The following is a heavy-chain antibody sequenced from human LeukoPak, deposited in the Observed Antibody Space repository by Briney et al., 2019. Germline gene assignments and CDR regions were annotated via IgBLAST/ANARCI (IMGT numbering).Heavy chain of an antibody. D-gene: IGHD4-17*01. Sequence: SETLSLTCAVYGGSFSGYYWSWIRQPPGKGLEWIGEINHSGSTNYNPSLKSRVTISVDTSKNQFSLKLSSVTAADTAVYYCARHFPRPQPYGDWFDYWGQGTLVTVSS. CDR3: ARHFPRPQPYGDWFDY. CDR1: GGSFSGYY. V-gene: IGHV4-34*01. CDR2: INHSGST. J-gene: IGHJ4*02.